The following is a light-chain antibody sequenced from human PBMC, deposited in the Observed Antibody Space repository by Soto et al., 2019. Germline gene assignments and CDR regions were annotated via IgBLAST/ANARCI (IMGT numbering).Light chain of an antibody. CDR1: QNINNF. CDR2: AAS. CDR3: QQSDSRPSEVT. V-gene: IGKV1-39*01. Sequence: DIQRTQSPSSLSASVGDRVTITCRASQNINNFLNWYPQKPGRAPHLLIYAASKLRSGVPSRFSGSGSGTDFTLTISSLQPEDFATYYCQQSDSRPSEVTFGPGTKVDIK. J-gene: IGKJ3*01.